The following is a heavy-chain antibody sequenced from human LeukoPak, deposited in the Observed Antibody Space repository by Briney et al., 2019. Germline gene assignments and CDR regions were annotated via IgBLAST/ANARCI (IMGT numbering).Heavy chain of an antibody. CDR3: ARGDRPLIVGTSPRGYFDS. CDR2: IYSGGTT. D-gene: IGHD1-26*01. J-gene: IGHJ4*02. Sequence: GGSLRLSCAASGFTVSNNHMSWVRQAPGKGLEWVSVIYSGGTTDYAESVRGRFTVSRDNSKNTVNLQMNSLRVEDTAVYFCARGDRPLIVGTSPRGYFDSWGQGAPVTVSS. V-gene: IGHV3-53*01. CDR1: GFTVSNNH.